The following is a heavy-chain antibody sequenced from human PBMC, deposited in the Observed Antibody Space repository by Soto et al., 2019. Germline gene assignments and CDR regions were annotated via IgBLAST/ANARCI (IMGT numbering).Heavy chain of an antibody. CDR3: ARDSGRLLSFSTI. Sequence: PSETMSLTCTVCGDSVSTPTYYWSWIRQPPGKGLEWIGYIYYTGNTNYNPSLKSRVTMSVDTSKNQFSLRLGSLTAADTAVYFCARDSGRLLSFSTIWGQRTMVTVSS. J-gene: IGHJ3*02. V-gene: IGHV4-61*01. CDR1: GDSVSTPTYY. D-gene: IGHD6-25*01. CDR2: IYYTGNT.